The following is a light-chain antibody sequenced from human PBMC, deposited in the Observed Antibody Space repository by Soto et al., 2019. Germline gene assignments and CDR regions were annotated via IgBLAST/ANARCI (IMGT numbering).Light chain of an antibody. Sequence: DIQMTQSPSSLSASVGDRVTISCRASQSISTYLNWYRQKPGKAPKLLIYAAYTLKTGVPSRFSGGGSGTDFTLTITSLQPEDIGTYYCQQSDITPHTFGQGTKLEIK. CDR2: AAY. CDR1: QSISTY. J-gene: IGKJ2*01. CDR3: QQSDITPHT. V-gene: IGKV1-39*01.